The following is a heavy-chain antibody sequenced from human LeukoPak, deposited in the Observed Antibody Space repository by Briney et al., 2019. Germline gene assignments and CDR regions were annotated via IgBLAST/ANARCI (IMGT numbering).Heavy chain of an antibody. J-gene: IGHJ2*01. Sequence: ASVKVSCKAPGYTFTSYYMHWVRQAPGQGLEWMGIINPSGGSTSYAQKFQGRVTMTRDTSTSTVYMELSSLRSEDTAVYYCARDSRLNHILTGSIGPYWYFDLWGRGTLVTVSS. CDR2: INPSGGST. CDR1: GYTFTSYY. D-gene: IGHD3-9*01. V-gene: IGHV1-46*03. CDR3: ARDSRLNHILTGSIGPYWYFDL.